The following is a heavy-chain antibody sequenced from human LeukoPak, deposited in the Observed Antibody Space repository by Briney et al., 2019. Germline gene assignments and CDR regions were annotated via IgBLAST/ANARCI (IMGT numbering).Heavy chain of an antibody. Sequence: PGGSLRLSCTASGFTVGNNFLTWVRQAAGKGLEWVSLIYSGGGTHYADSVRGRFTISRDNSKNTLFLQMNSLRGDDTAVYYCGRDVGPWGQGTMVTVSS. J-gene: IGHJ3*01. V-gene: IGHV3-66*02. D-gene: IGHD3-10*02. CDR1: GFTVGNNF. CDR3: GRDVGP. CDR2: IYSGGGT.